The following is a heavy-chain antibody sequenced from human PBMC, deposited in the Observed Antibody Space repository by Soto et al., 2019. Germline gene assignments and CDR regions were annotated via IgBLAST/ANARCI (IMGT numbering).Heavy chain of an antibody. J-gene: IGHJ4*02. Sequence: QITLKESGPTLVKPTQTLTLTCTLSGFSVNTRGVGVGWIRQPPGKALEWLALIYWDDDKRYRPSLKSRLTITKDISKNQVVLTMTNMDPVDTATYYCAYSKRESNSIGYYYWDYWGRGTLVTVSS. D-gene: IGHD3-22*01. V-gene: IGHV2-5*02. CDR1: GFSVNTRGVG. CDR3: AYSKRESNSIGYYYWDY. CDR2: IYWDDDK.